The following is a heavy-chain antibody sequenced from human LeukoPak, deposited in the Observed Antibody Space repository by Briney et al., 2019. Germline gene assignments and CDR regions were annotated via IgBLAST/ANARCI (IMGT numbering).Heavy chain of an antibody. D-gene: IGHD6-13*01. CDR2: ISYDGSNK. J-gene: IGHJ4*02. CDR3: ARGRERYSSSWPFDY. V-gene: IGHV3-30-3*01. CDR1: GFTFSSYA. Sequence: PGGSLRLSCAASGFTFSSYAMHWVRQAPGKGLEWVAVISYDGSNKYYADSVKGRFTISRDNSKNTLYLQMNSLRAEDTAVYYCARGRERYSSSWPFDYWGQETLVTVSS.